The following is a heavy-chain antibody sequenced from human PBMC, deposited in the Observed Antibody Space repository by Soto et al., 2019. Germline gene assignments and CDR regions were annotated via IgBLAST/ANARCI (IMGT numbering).Heavy chain of an antibody. J-gene: IGHJ6*02. Sequence: SVKVSCKASGGTFSSYTISWVRQAPGQGLEWMGGIIPIFGTANYAQKFQGRVTITADESTSTAYMELSSLRSEDTAVYYCARVSGVDDFWSGYYYYYYGMDVWGQGTTVTVSS. CDR3: ARVSGVDDFWSGYYYYYYGMDV. D-gene: IGHD3-3*01. CDR2: IIPIFGTA. CDR1: GGTFSSYT. V-gene: IGHV1-69*13.